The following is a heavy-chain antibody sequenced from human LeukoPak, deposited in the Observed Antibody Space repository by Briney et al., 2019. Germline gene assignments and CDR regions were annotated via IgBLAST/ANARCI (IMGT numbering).Heavy chain of an antibody. V-gene: IGHV5-51*01. CDR1: GYSFTSYW. D-gene: IGHD6-19*01. Sequence: GESLKISCKGSGYSFTSYWIGWVRQVPGKGLEWMGIIYPGDSDTRYSPSFQGQVTISADKSISTAYLQWSSLKASDTAMYYCASIAVAGSYYYGMDVWGQGTTVTVSS. J-gene: IGHJ6*02. CDR3: ASIAVAGSYYYGMDV. CDR2: IYPGDSDT.